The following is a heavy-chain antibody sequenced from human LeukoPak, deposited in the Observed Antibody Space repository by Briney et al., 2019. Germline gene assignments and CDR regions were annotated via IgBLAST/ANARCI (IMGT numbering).Heavy chain of an antibody. J-gene: IGHJ4*02. V-gene: IGHV4-38-2*01. CDR3: ARVVASTSIDS. Sequence: SETLSLTCAVYGGSFSGYFWGWIRQPPGKGPEWIGSIFHSGSVYYNPSLQSRVTISVDTSTNRFSLKLTSVTAADTALYYCARVVASTSIDSWGQGTLVTVSS. CDR1: GGSFSGYF. CDR2: IFHSGSV. D-gene: IGHD2-15*01.